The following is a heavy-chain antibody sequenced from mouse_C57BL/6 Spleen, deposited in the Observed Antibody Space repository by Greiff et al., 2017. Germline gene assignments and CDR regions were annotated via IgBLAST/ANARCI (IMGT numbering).Heavy chain of an antibody. J-gene: IGHJ4*01. CDR3: ARVGYDEGGYYYAMDY. CDR2: INPSSGYT. Sequence: QVQLQQSGAELAKPGASVKLSCKASGYTFTSYWMHWVKQRPGQGLEWIGYINPSSGYTKYNQKFKDKDTLTADKSSSTAYMQLSSLTYEDSAVDYCARVGYDEGGYYYAMDYWGQGTSVTVSS. D-gene: IGHD2-2*01. V-gene: IGHV1-7*01. CDR1: GYTFTSYW.